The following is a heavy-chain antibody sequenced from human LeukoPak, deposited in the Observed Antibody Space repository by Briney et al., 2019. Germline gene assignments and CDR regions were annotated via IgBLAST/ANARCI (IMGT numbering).Heavy chain of an antibody. D-gene: IGHD3-9*01. CDR2: IWYDGSNK. V-gene: IGHV3-33*01. CDR3: ARYTALRYFDWLFPLEY. CDR1: GFTFSSYG. Sequence: GRSPRLSCAASGFTFSSYGMHWVRQAPGKGLEWVAVIWYDGSNKYYADSVKGRFTISRDNSKNTLYQQMNSLRAEATAVYYCARYTALRYFDWLFPLEYWGQGTPVTVSS. J-gene: IGHJ4*02.